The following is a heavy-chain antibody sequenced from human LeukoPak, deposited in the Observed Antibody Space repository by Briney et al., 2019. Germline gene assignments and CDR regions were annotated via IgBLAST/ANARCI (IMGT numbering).Heavy chain of an antibody. Sequence: SETLSLTCTVSGGSISSGDYYWSWIRQPPGKGLEWIGYIYYSGSTYYNPSLKSRVTISVDTSKNQFSLKLSSVTAADTAVYYCARVLGGNYDILTGYYDYWGQGTLVTVSS. V-gene: IGHV4-30-4*01. CDR1: GGSISSGDYY. D-gene: IGHD3-9*01. J-gene: IGHJ4*02. CDR2: IYYSGST. CDR3: ARVLGGNYDILTGYYDY.